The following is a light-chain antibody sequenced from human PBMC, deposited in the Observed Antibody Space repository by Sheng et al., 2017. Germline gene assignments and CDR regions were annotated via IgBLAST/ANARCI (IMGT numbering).Light chain of an antibody. CDR3: CSYGGTNAFVI. Sequence: QSALTQPHSVSGSPGQSVTISCTGTSSDVGGYDYVSWYQQHPGEAPKFLIYDVTKRPPGVPDRFSGSKSGNTASLTISGLQHDDEADYYCCSYGGTNAFVIFGGGTKVTVL. CDR2: DVT. CDR1: SSDVGGYDY. V-gene: IGLV2-11*01. J-gene: IGLJ2*01.